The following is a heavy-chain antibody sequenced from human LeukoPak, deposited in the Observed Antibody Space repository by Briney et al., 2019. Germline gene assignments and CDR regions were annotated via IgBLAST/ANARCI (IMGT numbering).Heavy chain of an antibody. V-gene: IGHV1-2*04. D-gene: IGHD6-13*01. CDR1: GYTFTGYY. Sequence: GASVKVSCKASGYTFTGYYMHWVRQAPGQGLEWMGWINPNSGGTNYAQKFQGWVTMTRDTSISTAYMELSRLRSDDTAVYYCARDSGYSSSWSPPGYSGSYYAFDIWGQGTMVTVSS. CDR3: ARDSGYSSSWSPPGYSGSYYAFDI. CDR2: INPNSGGT. J-gene: IGHJ3*02.